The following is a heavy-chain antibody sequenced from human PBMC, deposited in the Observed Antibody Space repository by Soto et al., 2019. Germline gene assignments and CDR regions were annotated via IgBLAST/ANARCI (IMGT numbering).Heavy chain of an antibody. CDR1: GYTFTSYA. CDR2: INAGNGNT. V-gene: IGHV1-3*01. Sequence: ASVKVSCKASGYTFTSYAMHWVRQAPGQRLEWMGWINAGNGNTKYSQKFQGRVTITRDTSASTAYMELSSLRSEDTAVYYCARHSYDILTGYYIDWFDHWGQGTLVTVSS. CDR3: ARHSYDILTGYYIDWFDH. J-gene: IGHJ5*02. D-gene: IGHD3-9*01.